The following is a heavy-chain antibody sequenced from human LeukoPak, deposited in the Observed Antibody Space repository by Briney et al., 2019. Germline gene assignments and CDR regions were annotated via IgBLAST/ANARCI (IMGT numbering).Heavy chain of an antibody. Sequence: SQTLSLTCTVSGGSISSGSYYWSWIRQPAGKGLEWIGRIYTSGSTNYNPSLKSRVTISVDTSKNQFSLKLSSVTAADTAVYYCAREGLPYYMDVWGKGTTVTVSS. CDR3: AREGLPYYMDV. D-gene: IGHD5-18*01. J-gene: IGHJ6*03. V-gene: IGHV4-61*02. CDR1: GGSISSGSYY. CDR2: IYTSGST.